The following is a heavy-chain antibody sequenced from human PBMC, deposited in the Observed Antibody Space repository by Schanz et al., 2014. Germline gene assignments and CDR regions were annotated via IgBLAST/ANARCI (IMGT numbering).Heavy chain of an antibody. J-gene: IGHJ6*04. V-gene: IGHV3-21*01. Sequence: VQLVESGGGVVQPGGSLRLSCAASGFSFSTYGMTWVRQAPGKGLEWVSSISSSSMYIYQADSMRGRFTISRDNAKNSLYLQVNNLSAEDTAVYYCVRDLSSLIQGDVWGKGTTVTVSS. CDR1: GFSFSTYG. CDR2: ISSSSMYI. D-gene: IGHD2-2*01. CDR3: VRDLSSLIQGDV.